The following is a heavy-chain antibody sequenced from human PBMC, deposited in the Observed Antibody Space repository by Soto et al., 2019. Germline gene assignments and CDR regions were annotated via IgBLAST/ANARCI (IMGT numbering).Heavy chain of an antibody. D-gene: IGHD6-13*01. CDR1: GFTFSSDG. Sequence: QVQLVESGGGVVQPGRSLRLSCAASGFTFSSDGMHWVRQAPGKGLEWVAVISYDGSNKYYADSVKGRFTISRDNSKNTLYLHMNSLRAEDTAVYYCAKDWAAAGTEYFQHWGQGTLVTVSS. V-gene: IGHV3-30*18. CDR3: AKDWAAAGTEYFQH. J-gene: IGHJ1*01. CDR2: ISYDGSNK.